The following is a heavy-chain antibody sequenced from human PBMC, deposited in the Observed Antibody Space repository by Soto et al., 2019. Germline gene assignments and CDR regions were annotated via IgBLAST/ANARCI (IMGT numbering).Heavy chain of an antibody. V-gene: IGHV3-33*01. CDR3: ARGRAYYYDTSGYYLFDH. Sequence: QVQLVESGGGVVQPGRSLRLSCAASGFTFSSYGMHWFRQAPGKGLEWVAVIWYDGSNKYYADSVKGRFTISRDNSKKTLYLQMNSLRAEDTAVYYCARGRAYYYDTSGYYLFDHWGQGTLVTVSS. D-gene: IGHD3-22*01. CDR1: GFTFSSYG. J-gene: IGHJ4*02. CDR2: IWYDGSNK.